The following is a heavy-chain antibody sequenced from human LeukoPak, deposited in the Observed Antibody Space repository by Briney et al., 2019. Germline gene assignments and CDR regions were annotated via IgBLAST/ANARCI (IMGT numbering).Heavy chain of an antibody. CDR2: ISYDGSNK. CDR3: ARDVGGDFDY. Sequence: GGSLRLSCAASGFTFSSYAMHWVRQAPGKGLEWVAVISYDGSNKYYADSVKGRFTIFRDNSKNTVYLQMNSLRAEDTAMYYCARDVGGDFDYWGQGTLVTVSS. CDR1: GFTFSSYA. D-gene: IGHD3-16*01. J-gene: IGHJ4*02. V-gene: IGHV3-30*14.